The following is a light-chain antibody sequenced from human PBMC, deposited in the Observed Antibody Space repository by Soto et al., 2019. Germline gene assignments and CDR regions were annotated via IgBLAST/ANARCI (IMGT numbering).Light chain of an antibody. Sequence: DIPMTQSPSTLSASVGDRVTITCRASQSIGSWLAWYQQKPGKAPNLLIYKASSLESGVPSRFSGSGSGTEFTVTISSLQPEDFATYYCQQFNSYPWTFGQGTKVEIK. V-gene: IGKV1-5*03. CDR2: KAS. CDR1: QSIGSW. CDR3: QQFNSYPWT. J-gene: IGKJ1*01.